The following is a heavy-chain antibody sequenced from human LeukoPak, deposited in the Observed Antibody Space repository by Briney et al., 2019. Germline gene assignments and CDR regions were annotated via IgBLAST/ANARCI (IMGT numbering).Heavy chain of an antibody. J-gene: IGHJ3*01. CDR3: AREGPAPYYYDSSGYPL. D-gene: IGHD3-22*01. CDR1: GFTFSGFS. Sequence: PGGPLRLSCAASGFTFSGFSMSWVRQSPTKGLEWVANIKQDGSERYYVDSVKGRFTISRDNAKNSLYLQMNSLRAEDTAVYYCAREGPAPYYYDSSGYPLWGQGTMVTVSS. V-gene: IGHV3-7*01. CDR2: IKQDGSER.